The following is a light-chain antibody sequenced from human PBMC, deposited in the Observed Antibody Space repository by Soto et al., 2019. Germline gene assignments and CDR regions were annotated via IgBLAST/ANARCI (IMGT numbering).Light chain of an antibody. CDR1: SSDVGGYNY. J-gene: IGLJ1*01. CDR2: DVS. CDR3: SSYTSSSTLVYV. V-gene: IGLV2-14*01. Sequence: QSVLTQPASVSGSPGQSLTISCTGTSSDVGGYNYVSWFQQHPGKAPKLMIYDVSNRPSGVPNRFSGSKSGNTASLTISGLQTEDEAEYYCSSYTSSSTLVYVFGTGTKLTVL.